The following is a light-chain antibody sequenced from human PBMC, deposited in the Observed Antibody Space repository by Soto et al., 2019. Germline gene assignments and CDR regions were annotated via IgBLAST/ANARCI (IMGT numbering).Light chain of an antibody. V-gene: IGKV1-5*03. J-gene: IGKJ1*01. CDR1: QSISSW. CDR2: KAS. CDR3: QQYNSYSWT. Sequence: DIQMTQSPSTLSASVGDGVTITCRASQSISSWLAWYQQKPGKAPKLLIYKASSLESGVPSRFSGSGSGTEFTLTISSLQPGDFATYYCQQYNSYSWTFGQGTKVDIK.